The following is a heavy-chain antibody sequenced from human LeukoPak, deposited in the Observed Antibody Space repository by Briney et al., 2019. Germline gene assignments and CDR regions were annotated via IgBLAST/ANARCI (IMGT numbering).Heavy chain of an antibody. Sequence: PSETLSLTCTVSGGSISSGDYYWAWIRQPPGRGLEWFVRIYYSGSTYSNPALKSRVTISVDTSKNQFSLRLSSVTAADTAVYYCARLQLAAAGDRWFDPWGQGTLVTVSS. J-gene: IGHJ5*02. CDR2: IYYSGST. CDR1: GGSISSGDYY. CDR3: ARLQLAAAGDRWFDP. V-gene: IGHV4-39*01. D-gene: IGHD6-13*01.